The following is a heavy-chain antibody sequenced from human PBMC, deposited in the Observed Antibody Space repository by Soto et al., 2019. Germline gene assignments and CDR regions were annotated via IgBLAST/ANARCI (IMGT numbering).Heavy chain of an antibody. J-gene: IGHJ4*02. CDR2: IGTAGDT. Sequence: EVQLVESGGGLVQPGGSLRLSCAASGFTFSSYDMHWVRQATGKGLEWVSAIGTAGDTYYPGSVKGRFTISRENAKNTLYLQMNSLRPEDTAVYYCAKTGESGTFGRFDYWGQGTLVTVSS. CDR1: GFTFSSYD. CDR3: AKTGESGTFGRFDY. V-gene: IGHV3-13*01. D-gene: IGHD1-26*01.